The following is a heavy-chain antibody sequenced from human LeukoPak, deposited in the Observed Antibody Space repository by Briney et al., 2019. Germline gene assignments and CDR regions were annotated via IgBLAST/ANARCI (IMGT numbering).Heavy chain of an antibody. D-gene: IGHD1-1*01. J-gene: IGHJ3*02. CDR3: AHLSNWNDPDAFDI. Sequence: PGGSLRLSCAASGFTFSSYAMHWVRQAPGKGLEYVSAISSNGGSTYYANSVKGRFTISRDNSKNTLYLQMGSLRAEDMAVYYCAHLSNWNDPDAFDIWGQGTMVTVSS. CDR2: ISSNGGST. V-gene: IGHV3-64*01. CDR1: GFTFSSYA.